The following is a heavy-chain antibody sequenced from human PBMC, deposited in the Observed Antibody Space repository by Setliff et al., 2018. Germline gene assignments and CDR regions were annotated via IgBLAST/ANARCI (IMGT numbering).Heavy chain of an antibody. D-gene: IGHD3-10*01. V-gene: IGHV4-39*01. CDR2: IYYSGTA. CDR3: ARHEFVGGYYGSVTYRHFDY. J-gene: IGHJ4*02. CDR1: GGSISSSSYQ. Sequence: PSETLSLTCTVSGGSISSSSYQWGWVRQTPGKGLEWIGSIYYSGTAYYNPSLKNRVTISVDTSKNQFSLQVTSVTATDTAVYYCARHEFVGGYYGSVTYRHFDYWGQGILVTVSS.